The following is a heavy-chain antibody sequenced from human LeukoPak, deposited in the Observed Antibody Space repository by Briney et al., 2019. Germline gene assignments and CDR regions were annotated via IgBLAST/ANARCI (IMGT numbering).Heavy chain of an antibody. D-gene: IGHD1-26*01. J-gene: IGHJ6*03. CDR1: GFTFSSYA. CDR3: AKEQTSGSYPNYYYYMDV. CDR2: ISGSSGST. V-gene: IGHV3-23*01. Sequence: GGSLRLSCAASGFTFSSYAMSWVRQAPGKGLEWVSSISGSSGSTYYADSVKGRFTISRDNSKNTLYLQMNSLRAEDTAVYYCAKEQTSGSYPNYYYYMDVWGKGTTVTVSS.